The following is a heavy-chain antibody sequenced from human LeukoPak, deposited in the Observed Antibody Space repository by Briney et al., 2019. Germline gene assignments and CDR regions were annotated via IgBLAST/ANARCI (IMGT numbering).Heavy chain of an antibody. Sequence: PGGSLRLSCAASGFTFSSYSMNWVRQAPGKGLEWVSYISSSSSTIYYADSVKGRFTISRDNAKNSLYLQMNSLRAEDTAVYYCARDSVSSGYYFDYWGQGTLVTVSS. D-gene: IGHD3-22*01. CDR3: ARDSVSSGYYFDY. CDR1: GFTFSSYS. CDR2: ISSSSSTI. V-gene: IGHV3-48*04. J-gene: IGHJ4*02.